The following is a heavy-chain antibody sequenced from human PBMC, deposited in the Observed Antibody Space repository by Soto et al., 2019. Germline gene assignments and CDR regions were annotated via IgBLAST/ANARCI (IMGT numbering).Heavy chain of an antibody. CDR3: ARLLTEGSTYREDAFDM. J-gene: IGHJ3*02. CDR2: ISTYNGKT. Sequence: QLQLVQSGGEVKTPGASVKVSCTTSGYTFTSHGISWVRQAPGQGLEWMGWISTYNGKTDYAQKFQGRVTMTADTRTSTVYMEVRSLCSDDTAVYFCARLLTEGSTYREDAFDMWCQRTKVTVSS. CDR1: GYTFTSHG. D-gene: IGHD3-9*01. V-gene: IGHV1-18*01.